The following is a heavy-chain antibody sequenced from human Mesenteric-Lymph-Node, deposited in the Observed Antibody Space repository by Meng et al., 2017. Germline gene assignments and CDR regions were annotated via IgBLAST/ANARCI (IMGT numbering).Heavy chain of an antibody. Sequence: GESLKISCTGSGYKFTTYWIGWVRQMPGKGLEWMGIIYPGDSDTRYSPSFQGQVTISADKSISTAYLQWSSLKASDTAMYYCARQGGQWPNYFDYWGQGTLVTVSS. D-gene: IGHD6-19*01. CDR1: GYKFTTYW. CDR2: IYPGDSDT. J-gene: IGHJ4*02. V-gene: IGHV5-51*01. CDR3: ARQGGQWPNYFDY.